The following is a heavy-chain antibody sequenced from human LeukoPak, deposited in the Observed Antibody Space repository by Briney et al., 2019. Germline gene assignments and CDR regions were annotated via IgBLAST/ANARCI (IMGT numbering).Heavy chain of an antibody. J-gene: IGHJ4*02. CDR1: GYTLTELS. CDR2: FDPEDGET. D-gene: IGHD6-13*01. V-gene: IGHV1-24*01. CDR3: AASPYYSSSWYAFDY. Sequence: ASVKVSCKVSGYTLTELSMHWVRQAPGKGLEWMGGFDPEDGETIYAQKFQGRVTMTEDTSTDTAYMELSSLRSEDTAVYYCAASPYYSSSWYAFDYWGQGTLVTVSS.